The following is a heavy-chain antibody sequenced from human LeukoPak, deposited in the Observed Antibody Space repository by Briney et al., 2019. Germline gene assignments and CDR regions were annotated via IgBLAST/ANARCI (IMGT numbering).Heavy chain of an antibody. CDR2: IYYSGST. V-gene: IGHV4-30-4*08. J-gene: IGHJ4*02. Sequence: PSETLSHTCTVSGGSISSGDYYWSWIRQPPGKGLEWIGYIYYSGSTYYNPSLKSRVTISVDTSKNQFSLKLSSVTAADTAVYYCARLGSGWYSDYWGQGTLVTVSS. CDR3: ARLGSGWYSDY. D-gene: IGHD6-19*01. CDR1: GGSISSGDYY.